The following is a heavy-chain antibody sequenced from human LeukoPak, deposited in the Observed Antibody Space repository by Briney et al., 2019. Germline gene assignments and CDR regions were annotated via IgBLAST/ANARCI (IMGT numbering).Heavy chain of an antibody. CDR1: GGSFHTYY. CDR3: ARGEDFERYYLAY. Sequence: PSETLSLTCTVSGGSFHTYYWNWIRQPAGKPLEWIGRVYASGSTDSNSSLKSRVTMSVDTSKNQFSLELRSVTAADTAVYFCARGEDFERYYLAYWGQGTLVTVSS. CDR2: VYASGST. V-gene: IGHV4-4*07. J-gene: IGHJ4*02. D-gene: IGHD3-9*01.